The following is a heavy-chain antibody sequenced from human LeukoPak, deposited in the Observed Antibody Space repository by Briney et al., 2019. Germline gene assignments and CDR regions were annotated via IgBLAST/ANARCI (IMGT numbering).Heavy chain of an antibody. V-gene: IGHV4-61*02. CDR1: SGSISSGNYY. D-gene: IGHD3-16*01. CDR3: ARSRMGDAFDT. Sequence: SQTLSLTCTVSSGSISSGNYYWSWIRQPAGKGLEWIGRIYTSGSTNYNPSLKSRVTISVDTSKDQFSLKLSSVTAADTAMYYCARSRMGDAFDTWGQGTMVTVSS. J-gene: IGHJ3*02. CDR2: IYTSGST.